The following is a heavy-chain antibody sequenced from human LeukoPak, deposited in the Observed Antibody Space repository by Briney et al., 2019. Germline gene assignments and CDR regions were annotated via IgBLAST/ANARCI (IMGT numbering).Heavy chain of an antibody. CDR3: AKDWKFYYVSGSFFPDN. Sequence: PGGSLRLSCAASGFAFSSYAVHWVRQAPGKVLEFVAVISHDGSKKYYADFVKGRFTISRDNSKDTLYLHMNSLIPEDTAVYFCAKDWKFYYVSGSFFPDNWGQGTLVTVSS. CDR2: ISHDGSKK. CDR1: GFAFSSYA. V-gene: IGHV3-30-3*01. D-gene: IGHD3-10*01. J-gene: IGHJ4*02.